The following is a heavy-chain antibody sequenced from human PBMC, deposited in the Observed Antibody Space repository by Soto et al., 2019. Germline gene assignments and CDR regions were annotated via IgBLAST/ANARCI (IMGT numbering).Heavy chain of an antibody. V-gene: IGHV3-30*03. Sequence: QVQLVESGGGVVQPGRSLRLSCAASGFIFRNFGMHWVRRAPGKGLEWVATILGDGNDKYYPDSMKGRFTISRDNFNNTLYLQLNSLRPEDTAVYHCVQGASTAHQPLDSWGQGVLVTVSS. CDR2: ILGDGNDK. D-gene: IGHD1-26*01. J-gene: IGHJ4*02. CDR1: GFIFRNFG. CDR3: VQGASTAHQPLDS.